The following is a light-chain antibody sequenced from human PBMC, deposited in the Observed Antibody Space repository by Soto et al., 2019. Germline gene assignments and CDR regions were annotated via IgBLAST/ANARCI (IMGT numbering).Light chain of an antibody. V-gene: IGLV1-40*01. CDR2: GNS. Sequence: QSVLTQPPSVSGAPGQRVTISCTGSSSNIGAGRDVHWYQQLPGTAPKLLIYGNSNRPSGVPDRFSGPKSGTSASLAITGLQAEDEADYYCQSYDSSLSGWLFGGGTKVTVL. CDR3: QSYDSSLSGWL. J-gene: IGLJ3*02. CDR1: SSNIGAGRD.